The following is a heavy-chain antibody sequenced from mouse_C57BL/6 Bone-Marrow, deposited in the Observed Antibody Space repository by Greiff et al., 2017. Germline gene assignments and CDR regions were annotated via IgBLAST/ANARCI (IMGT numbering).Heavy chain of an antibody. CDR3: ARSLGPYYFDY. V-gene: IGHV1-76*01. CDR2: IYPGSGNT. D-gene: IGHD4-1*01. Sequence: QVQLQQSGAELVRPGASVKLSCKASGYTFTDYYINWVKQRPGQGLEWIARIYPGSGNTYYNEKFKGKATLTAEKSSSPAYMQLSSLTSEDSAVYFCARSLGPYYFDYWGQGTTLTVSS. J-gene: IGHJ2*01. CDR1: GYTFTDYY.